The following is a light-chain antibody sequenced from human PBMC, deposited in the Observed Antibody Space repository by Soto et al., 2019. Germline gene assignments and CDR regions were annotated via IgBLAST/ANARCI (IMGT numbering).Light chain of an antibody. CDR2: KVT. CDR1: SSDVGAYNY. J-gene: IGLJ3*02. Sequence: QSVLTQPASVSGSPGQSITISCTGTSSDVGAYNYVSWYRQHPGKGPELIIYKVTDRPSGVSSRFSGSKSGNTGSLTISGLQAEDEADYYCSSSTTSSTWVFGGGTKLTVL. CDR3: SSSTTSSTWV. V-gene: IGLV2-14*01.